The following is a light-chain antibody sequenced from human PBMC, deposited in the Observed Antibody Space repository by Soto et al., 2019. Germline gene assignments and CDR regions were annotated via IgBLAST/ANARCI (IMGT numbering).Light chain of an antibody. CDR2: GDN. Sequence: QSALTQPASVSGSPGQSITISCTGTSSDVGSYNLVSWYQQHPGKAPKLMIYGDNKRPSGVSNRFSVSKSGYTASLTISGVQAEDGAYYYCCSDARTSTYVFGSGTKVTVL. J-gene: IGLJ1*01. CDR3: CSDARTSTYV. V-gene: IGLV2-23*01. CDR1: SSDVGSYNL.